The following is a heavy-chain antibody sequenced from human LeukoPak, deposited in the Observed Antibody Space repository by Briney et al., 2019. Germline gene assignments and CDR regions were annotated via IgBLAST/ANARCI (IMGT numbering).Heavy chain of an antibody. V-gene: IGHV1-8*03. CDR2: MNPNSGNT. CDR3: ARAKPDMVRGVITVAGAFDI. D-gene: IGHD3-10*01. J-gene: IGHJ3*02. CDR1: GYTFTSYD. Sequence: ASVKVSWKASGYTFTSYDINWVRQATGQGLEWMGWMNPNSGNTGYAQKFQGRVTITRNTSISTAYMELSSLRSEDTAVYYCARAKPDMVRGVITVAGAFDIWGQGTMVTVSS.